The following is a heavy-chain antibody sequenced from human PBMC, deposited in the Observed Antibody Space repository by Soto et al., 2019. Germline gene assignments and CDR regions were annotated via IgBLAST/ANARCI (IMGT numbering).Heavy chain of an antibody. Sequence: PSQTLSLTCAISGDSVSSTGAAWNWIRQSPSRGLEWLGRTYYRSKWYNDYAASVQSRITINPDTSRNQFSLQLNSVTPEDTAVYYXARVGCSGGTCLDGLDVWGQGTTVTVSS. CDR2: TYYRSKWYN. CDR3: ARVGCSGGTCLDGLDV. J-gene: IGHJ6*02. D-gene: IGHD2-15*01. CDR1: GDSVSSTGAA. V-gene: IGHV6-1*01.